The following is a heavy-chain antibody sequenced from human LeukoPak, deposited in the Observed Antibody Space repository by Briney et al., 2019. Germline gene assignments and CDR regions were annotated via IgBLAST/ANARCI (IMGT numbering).Heavy chain of an antibody. CDR3: SRGVKSGYDPYYFDY. J-gene: IGHJ4*02. CDR2: IRYDGSNK. D-gene: IGHD5-12*01. Sequence: GGSLRLSCAASGFTFSSYGMHWVRQAPGKGLEWVAFIRYDGSNKYYADSVKGRFTISRDNSKNTLYLQMNTLKTEDTAVYYCSRGVKSGYDPYYFDYWGQGTLVTVSS. V-gene: IGHV3-30*02. CDR1: GFTFSSYG.